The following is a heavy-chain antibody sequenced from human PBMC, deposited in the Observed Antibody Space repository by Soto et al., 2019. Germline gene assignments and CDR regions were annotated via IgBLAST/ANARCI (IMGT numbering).Heavy chain of an antibody. CDR2: ISAYNGNT. Sequence: ASLKVSCKASGYTFTSYGISWVRQAPGQGLEWMGWISAYNGNTNYAQKLQGRVTMTTDTSTSTAYMELRSLRSDDTAVYYCARERNDYGDFSGYYYMDVWGKGTTVTVSS. D-gene: IGHD4-17*01. CDR1: GYTFTSYG. V-gene: IGHV1-18*01. CDR3: ARERNDYGDFSGYYYMDV. J-gene: IGHJ6*03.